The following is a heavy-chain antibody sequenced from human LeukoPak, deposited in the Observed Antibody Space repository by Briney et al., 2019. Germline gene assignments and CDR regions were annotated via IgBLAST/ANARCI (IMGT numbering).Heavy chain of an antibody. J-gene: IGHJ5*02. CDR2: IKSDGSNI. V-gene: IGHV3-74*01. Sequence: PGGSLRLSCAASGFTFSSYAMTWVRQAPGKGLVWVSRIKSDGSNIRYADSVKGRFTISRDNAKNTVYLQMNSLRAEDTAVYYRARDSDLGGFSWLDPWGQGTLVTVSS. CDR3: ARDSDLGGFSWLDP. CDR1: GFTFSSYA. D-gene: IGHD2-15*01.